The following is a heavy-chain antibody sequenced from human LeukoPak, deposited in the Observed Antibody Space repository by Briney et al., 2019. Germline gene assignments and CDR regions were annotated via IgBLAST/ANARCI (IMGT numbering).Heavy chain of an antibody. J-gene: IGHJ3*02. V-gene: IGHV3-7*01. D-gene: IGHD3-3*01. Sequence: GGSLRLSCAVSGFTFGGYYMSWVRQAPGKGLEWVANIDPNGSEKHYVDSVKGRFMISRDNVENSLYLQMNSLRAEDTAVYYCARVGVVRGDAFDIWGQGTVVTVSS. CDR2: IDPNGSEK. CDR1: GFTFGGYY. CDR3: ARVGVVRGDAFDI.